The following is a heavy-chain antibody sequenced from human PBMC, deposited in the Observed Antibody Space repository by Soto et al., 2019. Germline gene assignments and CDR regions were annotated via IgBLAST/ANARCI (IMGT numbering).Heavy chain of an antibody. CDR2: INPNGGRT. D-gene: IGHD3-3*01. J-gene: IGHJ6*02. V-gene: IGHV1-46*01. Sequence: QVQLVQSGAEVKKPGASVKVSCKASGYTFTTYYMHWVRQAPGHGLEWMGIINPNGGRTSYAQKFQGRVNLTSDTSTSTVYMELSSLRSEDTAVYYCARRLRSGISFYYYYGMDVWGQGTTVTVSS. CDR3: ARRLRSGISFYYYYGMDV. CDR1: GYTFTTYY.